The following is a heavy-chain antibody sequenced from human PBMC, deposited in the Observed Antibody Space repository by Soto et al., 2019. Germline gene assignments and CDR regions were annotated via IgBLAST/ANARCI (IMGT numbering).Heavy chain of an antibody. CDR3: ADMTGGPVDTAMG. D-gene: IGHD5-18*01. CDR1: GFTFSSYA. Sequence: EVQLLESGGGLVQPGGSLRLSCAASGFTFSSYAMSWVRQAPGKGLEWVSAISGSGGSTYYADSVKGRFTISRDNSKNTLYLQMNSLRAEDTAVYYCADMTGGPVDTAMGWGQGTLVTVSS. J-gene: IGHJ4*02. CDR2: ISGSGGST. V-gene: IGHV3-23*01.